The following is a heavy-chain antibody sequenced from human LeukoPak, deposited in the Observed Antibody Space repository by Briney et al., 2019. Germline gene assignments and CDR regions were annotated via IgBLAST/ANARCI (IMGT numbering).Heavy chain of an antibody. J-gene: IGHJ4*02. Sequence: PGGSLRLSCAASGFSFSSYEMTWVRQAPGKGLEWVSFISSSGSGKNYADSVKGRFTISRDNAKNSLYLQMNSLRADDTAVYYCARRYYGVDYWGQGTLVTVPS. V-gene: IGHV3-48*03. CDR3: ARRYYGVDY. CDR2: ISSSGSGK. D-gene: IGHD4-17*01. CDR1: GFSFSSYE.